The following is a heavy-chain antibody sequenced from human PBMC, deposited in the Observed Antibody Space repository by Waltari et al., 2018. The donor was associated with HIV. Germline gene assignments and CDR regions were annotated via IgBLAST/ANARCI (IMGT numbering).Heavy chain of an antibody. CDR1: GLIFRRSW. V-gene: IGHV3-74*01. D-gene: IGHD3-10*01. CDR2: INRDGSTI. CDR3: ARGQYYSMDV. Sequence: EVHLVESGGGLVEPGGSLRLSCSASGLIFRRSWRPSLRQAPGKGLVWVSGINRDGSTIRYADSVKGRFTISRDNAKNTLYLQMNSLRAEDTALYYCARGQYYSMDVWGQGTTVTVSS. J-gene: IGHJ6*02.